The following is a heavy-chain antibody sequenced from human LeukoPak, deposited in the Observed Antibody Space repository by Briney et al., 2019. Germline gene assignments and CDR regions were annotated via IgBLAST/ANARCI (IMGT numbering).Heavy chain of an antibody. Sequence: KPGGSLRLSCAASGFTFSSYNVNWVRQPPGKGLEWVSSIGSSGSYIYYADSVKGRFTISRDNAKNSLFLQMNSLRAEDTAVYYCARDRTPTYYYGSGAVSWFDPWGQGTRVTVSS. V-gene: IGHV3-21*01. D-gene: IGHD3-10*01. J-gene: IGHJ5*02. CDR1: GFTFSSYN. CDR2: IGSSGSYI. CDR3: ARDRTPTYYYGSGAVSWFDP.